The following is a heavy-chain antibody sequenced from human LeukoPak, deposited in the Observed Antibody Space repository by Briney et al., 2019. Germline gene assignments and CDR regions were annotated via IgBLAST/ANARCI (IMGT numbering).Heavy chain of an antibody. Sequence: KISCKGSGYSFTAYWISWVRQAPGQGLEWMGRIIPILGVANYAQKFQGRVSITADKSAGTAYVELSSLRSEDTAVYFCARAPGNDAFDIWGQGTMVTVSS. CDR2: IIPILGVA. CDR1: GYSFTAYW. D-gene: IGHD7-27*01. CDR3: ARAPGNDAFDI. J-gene: IGHJ3*02. V-gene: IGHV1-69*04.